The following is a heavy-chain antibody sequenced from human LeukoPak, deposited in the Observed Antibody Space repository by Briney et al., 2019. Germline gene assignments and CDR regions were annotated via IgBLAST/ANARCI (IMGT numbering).Heavy chain of an antibody. Sequence: TVGSLRLSCAGSGFTFSSYAMSWVRQAPGKGLGWVSTISGSGGAGTYYADSVKGRFTVSRDNSRNTLYLPMNSLRAEDTAVYYCVKDRGGSPFYGMDVWGQGTTVTVSS. D-gene: IGHD1-26*01. CDR1: GFTFSSYA. V-gene: IGHV3-23*01. CDR3: VKDRGGSPFYGMDV. CDR2: ISGSGGAGT. J-gene: IGHJ6*02.